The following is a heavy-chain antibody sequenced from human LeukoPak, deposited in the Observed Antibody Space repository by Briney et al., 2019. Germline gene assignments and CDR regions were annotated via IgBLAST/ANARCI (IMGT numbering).Heavy chain of an antibody. J-gene: IGHJ2*01. Sequence: PGGSLRLSCAASGFTFSSYAMSWVRQAPGKGLEWVSGISGSGGSTYYADSVKGRFTISRDNSKNTLYLQMNSLRAEDTAVYYCAKVTYYYDSSGYYYTAWYFDLWGRGTLVTVSS. D-gene: IGHD3-22*01. CDR3: AKVTYYYDSSGYYYTAWYFDL. V-gene: IGHV3-23*01. CDR1: GFTFSSYA. CDR2: ISGSGGST.